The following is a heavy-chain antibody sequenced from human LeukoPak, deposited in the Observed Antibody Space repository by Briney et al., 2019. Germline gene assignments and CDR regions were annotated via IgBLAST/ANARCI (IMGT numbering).Heavy chain of an antibody. Sequence: GGFLRLSCAASGFTFSSYGMSWVRQAPGKGLEWVSAISGSGGSTYYADSVKGRFTISRDNSKNTLYLQMNSLRAEDTAVYYCAKDLWWFGEFPNVFDIWGQGTMVTVSS. CDR3: AKDLWWFGEFPNVFDI. J-gene: IGHJ3*02. D-gene: IGHD3-10*01. CDR1: GFTFSSYG. CDR2: ISGSGGST. V-gene: IGHV3-23*01.